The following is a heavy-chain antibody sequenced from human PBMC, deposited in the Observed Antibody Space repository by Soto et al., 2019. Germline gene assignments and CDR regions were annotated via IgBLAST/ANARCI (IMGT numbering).Heavy chain of an antibody. J-gene: IGHJ5*02. Sequence: VGSLRLSCVASEFTFSKYWMHWVRQAPGKGLVWVSRINMDGTKTAYADSVKGRFTVSRDNANNTLYLQMNSLGVEDTAVYYCARDYYYDSRSSSVNWFDPWGQGTLVTVSS. D-gene: IGHD3-22*01. V-gene: IGHV3-74*01. CDR2: INMDGTKT. CDR1: EFTFSKYW. CDR3: ARDYYYDSRSSSVNWFDP.